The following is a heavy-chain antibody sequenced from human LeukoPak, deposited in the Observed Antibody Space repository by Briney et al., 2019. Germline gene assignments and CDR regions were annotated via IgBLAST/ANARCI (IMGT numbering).Heavy chain of an antibody. CDR1: GYTFTSYG. J-gene: IGHJ4*02. CDR3: ARSVGYGDNYYFDY. D-gene: IGHD4-17*01. CDR2: ISAYNGNT. Sequence: ASVKVSCKASGYTFTSYGISWVRQAPGQGLEWMGWISAYNGNTNYAQKLQGRVTMTTDTSTSTTYMELRSLRSDDTAVYYCARSVGYGDNYYFDYWGQGTLVTVSS. V-gene: IGHV1-18*01.